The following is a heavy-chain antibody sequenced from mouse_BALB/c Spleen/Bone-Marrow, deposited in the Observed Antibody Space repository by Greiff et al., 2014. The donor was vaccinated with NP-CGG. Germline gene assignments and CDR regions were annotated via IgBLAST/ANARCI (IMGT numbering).Heavy chain of an antibody. J-gene: IGHJ4*01. V-gene: IGHV5-4*02. Sequence: EVKLVESGGGLVKPGGSLKLSCAASGFIFSDYYMYWVRQTPEKRLEWVATISDGGSYTSYPDSVKGRFIVSRDNAKNNLYLQMSSLKSEDTAFYYCARTYRPYALDYWGQGSSVTVSS. CDR3: ARTYRPYALDY. CDR2: ISDGGSYT. CDR1: GFIFSDYY. D-gene: IGHD2-14*01.